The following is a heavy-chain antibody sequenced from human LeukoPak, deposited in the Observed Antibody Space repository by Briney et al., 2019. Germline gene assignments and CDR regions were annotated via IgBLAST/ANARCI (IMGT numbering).Heavy chain of an antibody. D-gene: IGHD6-13*01. CDR1: GFTFSTYA. J-gene: IGHJ4*02. CDR2: ISSSGSGT. V-gene: IGHV3-23*01. Sequence: GGSLSLSCAASGFTFSTYAMSWVRQAPGKGLDWVSAISSSGSGTYYADSVKGLFTLSRDDSKNTLYLQMNSLRAEDTAVYYCAKALGIVAAGGNRVFDYWGQGILVTVSS. CDR3: AKALGIVAAGGNRVFDY.